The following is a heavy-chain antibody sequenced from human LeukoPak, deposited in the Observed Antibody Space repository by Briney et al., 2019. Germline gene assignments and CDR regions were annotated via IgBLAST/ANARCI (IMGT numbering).Heavy chain of an antibody. CDR2: ISWDGGST. CDR3: AKDSHYYDSSGYFTD. J-gene: IGHJ4*02. D-gene: IGHD3-22*01. CDR1: GFTFDDYA. V-gene: IGHV3-43D*03. Sequence: GGSLRLSCAASGFTFDDYAMHWVRQAPGKGLEWVSLISWDGGSTYYADSAKGRFTISRDNSKNSLYLQMNSLRAEDTALYYCAKDSHYYDSSGYFTDWGQGTLVTVSS.